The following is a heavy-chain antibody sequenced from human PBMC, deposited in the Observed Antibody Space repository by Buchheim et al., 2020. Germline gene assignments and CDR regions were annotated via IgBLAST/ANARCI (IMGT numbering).Heavy chain of an antibody. CDR1: GFTVSSNY. V-gene: IGHV3-66*01. J-gene: IGHJ6*02. Sequence: EVQLVESGEGLVQPGGSLRLSCAASGFTVSSNYMSWVRQAPGKGLEWVSVIYSGGSTYYADSVKGRFTISRDNSKNTLYLQMNSLRAEDTAVYYCAREKGSTHRGYYYGMDVWGQGTT. D-gene: IGHD3-10*01. CDR2: IYSGGST. CDR3: AREKGSTHRGYYYGMDV.